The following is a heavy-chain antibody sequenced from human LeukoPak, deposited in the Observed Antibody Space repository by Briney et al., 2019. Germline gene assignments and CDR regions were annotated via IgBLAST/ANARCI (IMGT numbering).Heavy chain of an antibody. CDR3: ATALSTAAAGPLSDY. D-gene: IGHD6-13*01. V-gene: IGHV1-2*02. J-gene: IGHJ4*02. CDR2: INPNSGGT. Sequence: GASVKVSCKASGYTFTGYYMHWVRQAPGQGLEWMGWINPNSGGTNYAQKFQGRVTMTRDTSISTAYMELSRLRSDDAAVYYCATALSTAAAGPLSDYWGQGTLVTVSS. CDR1: GYTFTGYY.